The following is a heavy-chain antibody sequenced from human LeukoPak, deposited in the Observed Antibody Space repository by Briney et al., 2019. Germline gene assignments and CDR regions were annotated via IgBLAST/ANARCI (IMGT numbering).Heavy chain of an antibody. J-gene: IGHJ4*02. CDR3: ARPPEAYDSCGCDY. Sequence: SQTLSLTCAISGDSVSSNSAAWNWIRQSPSRGLEWLGRTYYRSKWNNDYAVSVKSRITINPDTAKNQFSLQLKSVTPEDTAVYYCARPPEAYDSCGCDYWGQGALVTVSS. CDR1: GDSVSSNSAA. D-gene: IGHD3-22*01. CDR2: TYYRSKWNN. V-gene: IGHV6-1*01.